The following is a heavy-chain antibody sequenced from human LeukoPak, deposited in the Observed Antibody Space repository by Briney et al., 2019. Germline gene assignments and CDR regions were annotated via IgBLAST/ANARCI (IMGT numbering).Heavy chain of an antibody. J-gene: IGHJ5*02. CDR3: ARGLMRRVAPRITIIRGVRLDP. Sequence: KPSETLALTCAVYGASLSGYQWSWIRQSPGKGLEWIGEIHHSGTINFNPSLDSRVTISVDTSKSQFSLNLTAVTAADTGVYYCARGLMRRVAPRITIIRGVRLDPWGQGTLVTVSS. CDR2: IHHSGTI. D-gene: IGHD3-10*01. CDR1: GASLSGYQ. V-gene: IGHV4-34*01.